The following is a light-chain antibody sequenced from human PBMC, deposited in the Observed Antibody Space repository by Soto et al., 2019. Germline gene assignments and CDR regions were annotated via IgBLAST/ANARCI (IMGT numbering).Light chain of an antibody. CDR3: AAWDDSLNGDV. Sequence: QSVLTQPPSASGTPGQRGTISCSGASSNIGTNAVNWYQQLPGTAPKLLIYNNNQRPSGVPDRFSGSKSGTSASLAISGLQSEDEADYYCAAWDDSLNGDVFGTGTKLTVL. CDR2: NNN. J-gene: IGLJ1*01. V-gene: IGLV1-44*01. CDR1: SSNIGTNA.